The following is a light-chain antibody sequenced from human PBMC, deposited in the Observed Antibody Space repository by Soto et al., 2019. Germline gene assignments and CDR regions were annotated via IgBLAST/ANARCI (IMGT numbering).Light chain of an antibody. Sequence: QSALTQPASVSVSPGQSITISCTGTSSDVGGFNYVSWYQHHPDKAPKLMIYEVSNRPSGVSNRFSGSKSGNTASLTISGLQAEDEADYYCSSYTSSSTDYVFGTGTKVTVL. CDR1: SSDVGGFNY. CDR2: EVS. J-gene: IGLJ1*01. V-gene: IGLV2-14*01. CDR3: SSYTSSSTDYV.